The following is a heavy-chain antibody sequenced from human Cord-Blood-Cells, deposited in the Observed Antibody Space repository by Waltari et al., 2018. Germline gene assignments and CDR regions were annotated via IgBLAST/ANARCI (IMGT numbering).Heavy chain of an antibody. CDR3: ARWGEPYYYGSGSYYY. CDR1: GYTFTSYD. J-gene: IGHJ4*02. V-gene: IGHV1-8*01. Sequence: QVQLVQSGAEVKKPGASVKVSCKASGYTFTSYDIHWVRQATGQGLEWMGWMNPNSGNTGYAQKFQGRVTMTRNTSISTAYMELSSLRSEDTAVYYCARWGEPYYYGSGSYYYWGQGTLVTVSS. CDR2: MNPNSGNT. D-gene: IGHD3-10*01.